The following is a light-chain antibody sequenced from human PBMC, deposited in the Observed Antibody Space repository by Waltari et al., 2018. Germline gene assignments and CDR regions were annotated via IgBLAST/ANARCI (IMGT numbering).Light chain of an antibody. CDR1: SGSASSTSY. J-gene: IGLJ3*02. V-gene: IGLV8-61*01. CDR3: SMYMGSGVWV. Sequence: QTVVTQEPSLSVSPGGTVTLTCALSSGSASSTSYPTWYQQTPGQPPRTLVYKGISRSSGVPVRFSGSIRGNTAALTITGAQADDESDYYCSMYMGSGVWVFGGGTKLTVL. CDR2: KGI.